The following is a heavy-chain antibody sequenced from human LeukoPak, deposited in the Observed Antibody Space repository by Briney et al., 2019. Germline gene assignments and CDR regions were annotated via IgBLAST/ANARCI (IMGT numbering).Heavy chain of an antibody. V-gene: IGHV1-69*13. D-gene: IGHD5-12*01. CDR1: GRTFSSYA. CDR3: ARGQRGYSGYDLNY. Sequence: SETVSCKASGRTFSSYAISWVRQAPGQGLEWMGGIIPIFGTANYAQKFQGRVTITADESTSTAYMELSSLRSEDTAVYYCARGQRGYSGYDLNYWGQGTLVTVSS. J-gene: IGHJ4*02. CDR2: IIPIFGTA.